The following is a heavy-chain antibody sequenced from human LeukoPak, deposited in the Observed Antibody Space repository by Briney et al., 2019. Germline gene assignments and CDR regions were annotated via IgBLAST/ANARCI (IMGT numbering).Heavy chain of an antibody. Sequence: PGGSLRLSCAASGFTFSNYGMHWVRQAPGKGLEWMGGFDPEDGETIYAQNFQGRVTMTEDTSTDTAYMEVRSLRSEDTAVYYCATSSGYGFLFEYWGQGTLVTVSS. D-gene: IGHD3-22*01. CDR3: ATSSGYGFLFEY. CDR2: FDPEDGET. J-gene: IGHJ4*02. CDR1: GFTFSNYG. V-gene: IGHV1-24*01.